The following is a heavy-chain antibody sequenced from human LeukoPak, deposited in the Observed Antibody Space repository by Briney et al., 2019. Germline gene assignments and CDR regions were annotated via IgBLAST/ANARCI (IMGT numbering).Heavy chain of an antibody. CDR2: ICAYNGNT. V-gene: IGHV1-18*01. CDR3: ARDLKGAWYSSGWYPYFDY. J-gene: IGHJ4*02. D-gene: IGHD6-19*01. CDR1: GYTFTSYG. Sequence: ASVKVSCKASGYTFTSYGISWVRQAPEPGLEWMGWICAYNGNTNYAQKLQGRVTMTTDTSTSTAYMELRSLRSDDTAVYYCARDLKGAWYSSGWYPYFDYWGQGTLVTVSS.